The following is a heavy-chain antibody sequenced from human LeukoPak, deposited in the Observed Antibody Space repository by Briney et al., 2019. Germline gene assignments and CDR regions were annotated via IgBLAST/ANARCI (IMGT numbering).Heavy chain of an antibody. Sequence: SQTLSLTCAISRDSVSRDSIAWNWIRKSPSRGLEWLGRTYYKSAWYNDYAVSVKGRIIINPDTSKNQFSLQLNSVTPEDTAVYYCARGTGWPQFDYWGQGTLVTVSS. D-gene: IGHD6-19*01. V-gene: IGHV6-1*01. J-gene: IGHJ4*02. CDR3: ARGTGWPQFDY. CDR2: TYYKSAWYN. CDR1: RDSVSRDSIA.